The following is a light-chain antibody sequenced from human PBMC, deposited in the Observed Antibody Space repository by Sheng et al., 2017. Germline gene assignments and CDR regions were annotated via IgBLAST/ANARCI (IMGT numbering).Light chain of an antibody. J-gene: IGLJ2*01. CDR3: SSYAVSNTFVL. Sequence: QSALTQPASVSGTPGQSITITCTGTRSDVGGYNYVSWYQQHPGKAPKLLIYEVSKRPSGVPDRFSGSKFGNTASLTVSGLQAEDEADYYCSSYAVSNTFVLFGGGTKLTVL. CDR2: EVS. CDR1: RSDVGGYNY. V-gene: IGLV2-8*01.